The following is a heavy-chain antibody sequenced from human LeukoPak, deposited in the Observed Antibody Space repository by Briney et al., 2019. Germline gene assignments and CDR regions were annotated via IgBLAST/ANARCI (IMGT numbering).Heavy chain of an antibody. D-gene: IGHD3-22*01. CDR3: ASSTPRTYYYDSSGYRN. J-gene: IGHJ4*02. CDR1: GGTFSSYA. CDR2: IIPIFGTA. V-gene: IGHV1-69*05. Sequence: GASVKVSCKASGGTFSSYAISWVRQAPGQGLEWMGGIIPIFGTANYAQKFQGRVTMTRNTSISTAYMELSSLRSEDTAVYYCASSTPRTYYYDSSGYRNWGQGTLVTVSS.